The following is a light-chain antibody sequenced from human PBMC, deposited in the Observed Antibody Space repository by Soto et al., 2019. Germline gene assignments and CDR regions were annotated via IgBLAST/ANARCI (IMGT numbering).Light chain of an antibody. CDR2: DAS. Sequence: DIQMTQSPSILSAFIGDRVTITCRASQSVSSWLAWYQQIPGKAPKLLIYDASTLESGVPSRFSGRGSGTEFILTISSLQPDDFATYHCLQYNTFPYTFGLGTKVEIK. CDR1: QSVSSW. CDR3: LQYNTFPYT. V-gene: IGKV1-5*01. J-gene: IGKJ2*01.